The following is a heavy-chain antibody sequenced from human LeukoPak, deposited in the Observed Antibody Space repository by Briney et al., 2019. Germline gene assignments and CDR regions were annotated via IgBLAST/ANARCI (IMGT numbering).Heavy chain of an antibody. CDR3: AREWGPGSSWYFDY. Sequence: GGSLRLSCAASGFTFSNYAMHWVRQAPGKGLEWVAVISYDGRNKYYADSVKGRFTISRDNSKNTLYLQMNSLRAEDTAVYYCAREWGPGSSWYFDYWGQGTLVTVSS. J-gene: IGHJ4*02. CDR1: GFTFSNYA. CDR2: ISYDGRNK. D-gene: IGHD3-10*01. V-gene: IGHV3-30*04.